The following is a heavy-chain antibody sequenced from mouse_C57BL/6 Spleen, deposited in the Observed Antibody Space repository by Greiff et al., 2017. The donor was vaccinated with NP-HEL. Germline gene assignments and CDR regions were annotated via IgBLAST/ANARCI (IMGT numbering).Heavy chain of an antibody. CDR3: ARFYDGTFDY. J-gene: IGHJ2*01. Sequence: QVHVKQSGPELVKPGASVKISCKASGYAFSSSWMNWVKQRPGKGLEWIGRIYPGDGDTNYNGKFKGKATLTADKSSSTAYMQLSSLTSEDSAVYFCARFYDGTFDYWGQGTTLTVSS. CDR2: IYPGDGDT. D-gene: IGHD2-3*01. V-gene: IGHV1-82*01. CDR1: GYAFSSSW.